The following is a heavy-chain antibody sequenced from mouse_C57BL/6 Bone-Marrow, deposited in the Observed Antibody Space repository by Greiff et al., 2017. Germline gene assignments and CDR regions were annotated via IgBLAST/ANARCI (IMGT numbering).Heavy chain of an antibody. J-gene: IGHJ3*01. CDR3: ARQLGGAY. V-gene: IGHV5-12*01. CDR1: GFTFSDYY. CDR2: ISNGGGST. D-gene: IGHD3-3*01. Sequence: EVKLVESGGGLVQPGGSLKLSCAASGFTFSDYYMFWVRQTPEKRLEWVAYISNGGGSTYYPDTVKGRFTISRDNAKNTLYLQMSRLKSEDTAMYYCARQLGGAYWGQGTLVTVSA.